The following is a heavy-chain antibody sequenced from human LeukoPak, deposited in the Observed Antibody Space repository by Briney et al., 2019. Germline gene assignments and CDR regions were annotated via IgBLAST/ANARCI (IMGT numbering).Heavy chain of an antibody. V-gene: IGHV4-34*01. Sequence: SETLSLTCVVYGASFSGYYWSWIRQPPGKGLEWIGEINHSGSTNYSPSLESRVTISVDTSKNQFSLKLSSVTAADTAVYYCARQSDWSAHDYWGQGTLITVSS. CDR1: GASFSGYY. CDR3: ARQSDWSAHDY. J-gene: IGHJ4*02. D-gene: IGHD3/OR15-3a*01. CDR2: INHSGST.